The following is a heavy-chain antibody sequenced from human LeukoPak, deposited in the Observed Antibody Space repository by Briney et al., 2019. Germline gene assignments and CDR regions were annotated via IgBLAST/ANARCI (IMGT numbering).Heavy chain of an antibody. Sequence: GSLRLSCAASGFTFSSYAMSWVRQAPGKGLEWVSIISGSGRTTDYADSVKGRFTISRDNSKDTLYLQMNSLRADDTALYYCAKWAARGNGLPRSHFDYWGQGTLVTVSS. CDR3: AKWAARGNGLPRSHFDY. CDR1: GFTFSSYA. V-gene: IGHV3-23*01. D-gene: IGHD4-23*01. J-gene: IGHJ4*02. CDR2: ISGSGRTT.